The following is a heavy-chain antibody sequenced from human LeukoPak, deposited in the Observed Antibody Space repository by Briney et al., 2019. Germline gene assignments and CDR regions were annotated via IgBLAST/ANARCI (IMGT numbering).Heavy chain of an antibody. V-gene: IGHV3-7*01. Sequence: GGSLRLSCAASGFTFSSYWMSWVRQAPGKGLEWVANIKQDGSEKYYVDSVKGRFTISRDNAKNSLYLQMNSLRAEDTAVYYCAGSLDYYDSSEEAGAFDIWGQGTMVTVSS. CDR1: GFTFSSYW. CDR2: IKQDGSEK. D-gene: IGHD3-22*01. CDR3: AGSLDYYDSSEEAGAFDI. J-gene: IGHJ3*02.